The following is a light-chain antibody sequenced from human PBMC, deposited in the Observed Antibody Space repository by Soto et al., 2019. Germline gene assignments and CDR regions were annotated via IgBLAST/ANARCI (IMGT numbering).Light chain of an antibody. CDR1: QGIRND. J-gene: IGKJ1*01. Sequence: APQMTQSPYSLSASVGDRVTIACRASQGIRNDLGWYQQKPGKAPKLLIYAASSLQSGVPSRFSGSGSGTDFTLTISSLEPEDFAVYYCQRRSNWTFGQGTKVDIK. CDR2: AAS. V-gene: IGKV1-6*01. CDR3: QRRSNWT.